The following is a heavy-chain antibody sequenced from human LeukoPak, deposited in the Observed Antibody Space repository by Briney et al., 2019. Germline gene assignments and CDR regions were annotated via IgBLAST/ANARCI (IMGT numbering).Heavy chain of an antibody. D-gene: IGHD5-24*01. CDR3: ARDLRRGGYNWGCDH. CDR2: ITSSGGDT. J-gene: IGHJ4*02. Sequence: ASVTVSFTPSGYTFTNYYMHWVRQAPGQGLEGVGMITSSGGDTTYAQKFKGRVTMTRDTSTRTVYMEVSSLTSEDTAVYYCARDLRRGGYNWGCDHWGQGTLVTVSS. V-gene: IGHV1-46*01. CDR1: GYTFTNYY.